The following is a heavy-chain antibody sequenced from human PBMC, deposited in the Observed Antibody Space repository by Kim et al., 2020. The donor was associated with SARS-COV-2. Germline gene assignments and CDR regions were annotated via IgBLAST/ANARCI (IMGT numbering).Heavy chain of an antibody. CDR1: GFTFSLSA. CDR3: AKASGVRGVIIWDFDY. D-gene: IGHD3-10*01. Sequence: GGSLRLSCAASGFTFSLSALSWVRQAPGKGLEWVSGISGSGGSTYSADSAMGQFTLSRDNSIYTMYLQMNSLSAEDTAIYFCAKASGVRGVIIWDFDY. V-gene: IGHV3-23*01. CDR2: ISGSGGST. J-gene: IGHJ4*01.